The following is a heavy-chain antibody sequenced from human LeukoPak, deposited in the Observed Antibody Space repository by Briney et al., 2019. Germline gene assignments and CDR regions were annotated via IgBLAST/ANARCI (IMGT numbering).Heavy chain of an antibody. CDR2: FFPHGSDT. D-gene: IGHD2-2*02. CDR3: AKFGIRCCSSSTSCYTSFFYYGMDV. J-gene: IGHJ6*02. CDR1: GYSFLDYW. Sequence: NPGESLKISCKGSGYSFLDYWIGWVRQTPGEGPELMGRFFPHGSDTKYSLSFQGQVTTSVQKSISTAYVQWGSLKASDTAIYYCAKFGIRCCSSSTSCYTSFFYYGMDVWGQGTTVTVSS. V-gene: IGHV5-51*01.